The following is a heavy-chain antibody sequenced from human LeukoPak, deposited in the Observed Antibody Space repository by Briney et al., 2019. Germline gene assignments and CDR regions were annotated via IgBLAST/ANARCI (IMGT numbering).Heavy chain of an antibody. CDR3: ATEDHGLDY. D-gene: IGHD1-14*01. CDR2: INHSGST. J-gene: IGHJ4*02. CDR1: GGYFSGYY. V-gene: IGHV4-34*01. Sequence: SETLSLTCAVYGGYFSGYYWSWIRQPPGKGLEWIGEINHSGSTNYNPSLKSRVTISVDTSKNQFSLKLSSVTAADTAVYYCATEDHGLDYWGQGTLVTVSS.